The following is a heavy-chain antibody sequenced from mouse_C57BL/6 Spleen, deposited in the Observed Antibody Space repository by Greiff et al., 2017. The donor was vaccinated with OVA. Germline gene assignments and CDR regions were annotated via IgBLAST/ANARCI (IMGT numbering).Heavy chain of an antibody. CDR3: VRAGIYYDYDGWYFDV. J-gene: IGHJ1*03. D-gene: IGHD2-4*01. CDR1: GFTFNTYA. V-gene: IGHV10-3*01. Sequence: EVMLVESGGGLVQPKGSLKLSCAASGFTFNTYAMHWVRQAPGKGLEWVARIRSKSSNYATYYADSVKDRFTISRDDSQSMLYLQMNNLKTEDTAMYYCVRAGIYYDYDGWYFDVWGTGTTVTVSS. CDR2: IRSKSSNYAT.